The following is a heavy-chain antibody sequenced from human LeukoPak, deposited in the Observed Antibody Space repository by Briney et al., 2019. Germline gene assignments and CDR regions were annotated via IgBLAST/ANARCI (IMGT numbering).Heavy chain of an antibody. D-gene: IGHD6-19*01. V-gene: IGHV3-23*01. CDR3: TGGGSIAVAGY. CDR2: ISGSGGST. J-gene: IGHJ4*02. Sequence: GGSLRLSCAASGFTFSSYAMSWVRQAPGKGLEWVSTISGSGGSTYYADSVKGRFTISRDNAKNTVYLQMNSLRVEDTAVYYCTGGGSIAVAGYWGQGTLVTVSS. CDR1: GFTFSSYA.